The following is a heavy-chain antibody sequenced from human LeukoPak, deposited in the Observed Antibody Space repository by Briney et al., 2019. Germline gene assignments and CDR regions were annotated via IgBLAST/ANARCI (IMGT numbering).Heavy chain of an antibody. Sequence: PSETLSLTCAVYGGSFSGYYWSWIRQPPGKGLEWIGSIYHSGSTYYNPSLKSRVTISVDTSKNQFSLKLSSVTAADTAVYYCARGGSSWQRGYYFDYWGQGTLVTVSS. CDR1: GGSFSGYY. J-gene: IGHJ4*02. V-gene: IGHV4-34*01. CDR2: IYHSGST. CDR3: ARGGSSWQRGYYFDY. D-gene: IGHD6-13*01.